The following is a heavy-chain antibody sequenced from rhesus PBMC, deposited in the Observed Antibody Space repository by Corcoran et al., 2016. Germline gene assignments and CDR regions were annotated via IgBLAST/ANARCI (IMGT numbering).Heavy chain of an antibody. D-gene: IGHD1-1*01. J-gene: IGHJ4*01. CDR1: GGSISSSY. CDR2: IYGSGSST. CDR3: VREGGQLELPFDY. V-gene: IGHV4-169*02. Sequence: QLQLQESGPGLVKPSETLSVTCAVSGGSISSSYWSWIRQPPGKGLGWIGYIYGSGSSTNYNPSLKSRVTLSVDTSKNQFSLKLSSVTAADTAVYYCVREGGQLELPFDYWGQGVLVTVSS.